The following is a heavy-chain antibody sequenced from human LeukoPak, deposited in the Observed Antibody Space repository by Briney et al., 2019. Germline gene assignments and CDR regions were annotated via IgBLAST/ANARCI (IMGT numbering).Heavy chain of an antibody. CDR2: VNPQGSGT. CDR1: GFTFSSYW. J-gene: IGHJ4*02. D-gene: IGHD6-19*01. V-gene: IGHV3-74*01. CDR3: ARARWSSTGWFLGY. Sequence: GESLRLSCAASGFTFSSYWMHWVRQAPRKGLVWVSRVNPQGSGTSYTDSVKGRFTISRDNAKDALHLRMDDLRVEDTAVYYCARARWSSTGWFLGYWGQGTLVTVSS.